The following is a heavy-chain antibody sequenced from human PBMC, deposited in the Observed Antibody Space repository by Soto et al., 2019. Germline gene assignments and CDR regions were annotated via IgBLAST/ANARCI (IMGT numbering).Heavy chain of an antibody. J-gene: IGHJ4*02. CDR1: GYTFTGYY. D-gene: IGHD1-26*01. Sequence: ASVKVSCKASGYTFTGYYMHWVRQAPGQGLEWMGWINPNSGGTNYAQKFQGWVTMTRDTSISTAYMELSRLRSDDTAVYYCAREIESVSGSSNFDYWGQGTLVTVSS. V-gene: IGHV1-2*04. CDR2: INPNSGGT. CDR3: AREIESVSGSSNFDY.